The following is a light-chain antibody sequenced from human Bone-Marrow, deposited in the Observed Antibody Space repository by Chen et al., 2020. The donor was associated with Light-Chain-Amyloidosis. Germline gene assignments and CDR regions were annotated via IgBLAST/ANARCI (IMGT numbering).Light chain of an antibody. CDR2: RNN. Sequence: QSVLTQPPSASGTPGQRVTISCSGTSSNLGSNYIYWYQQFPGTAPKLLIYRNNQRPAGVTDRFSGSKSGTSASLAISGLRPEDEADYYCSAWDDSLSAVVFGGGTKLTVL. CDR3: SAWDDSLSAVV. CDR1: SSNLGSNY. V-gene: IGLV1-47*01. J-gene: IGLJ2*01.